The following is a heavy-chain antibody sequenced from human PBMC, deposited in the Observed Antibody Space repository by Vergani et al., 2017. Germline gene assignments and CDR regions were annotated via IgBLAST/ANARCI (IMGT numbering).Heavy chain of an antibody. Sequence: EVQLLESGGGLVQPGGSLRLSCEASGFSFPGYAMSWVRQALGKGLEWVSSVSGSSATPYYADSVKGRFIISRDNSKNTLHLQMNSLRADDTAVYYCTKGSRGYTGYFFYYWGQGTLATVSS. D-gene: IGHD5-12*01. V-gene: IGHV3-23*01. CDR1: GFSFPGYA. J-gene: IGHJ4*02. CDR3: TKGSRGYTGYFFYY. CDR2: VSGSSATP.